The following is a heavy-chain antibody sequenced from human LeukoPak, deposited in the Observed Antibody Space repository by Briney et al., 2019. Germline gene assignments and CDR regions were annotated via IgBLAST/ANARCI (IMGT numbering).Heavy chain of an antibody. Sequence: TLSLTRTVSGGSISSYFCSWIRQPPGKGLEWFGYIYYSVITNYNPSLKSRVTISVDTSKHQFSLKLSSVTAADTAVYYCARELVTMVRGVITSYYFDYWGQGTLVTVSS. CDR1: GGSISSYF. D-gene: IGHD3-10*01. CDR2: IYYSVIT. J-gene: IGHJ4*02. CDR3: ARELVTMVRGVITSYYFDY. V-gene: IGHV4-59*01.